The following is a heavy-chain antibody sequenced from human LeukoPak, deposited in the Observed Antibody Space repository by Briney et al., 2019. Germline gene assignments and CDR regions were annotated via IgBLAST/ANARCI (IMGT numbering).Heavy chain of an antibody. Sequence: GASVKVSCKASGYTFTSYYMHWVRQAPGQGLEWMGIINPSGGSTSYAQKFQGRVTMTRDTSTSTVYTELSSLRSEDTAVYYCASSTGGSYFLESWGQGTLVTVSS. V-gene: IGHV1-46*01. D-gene: IGHD1-26*01. J-gene: IGHJ4*02. CDR1: GYTFTSYY. CDR2: INPSGGST. CDR3: ASSTGGSYFLES.